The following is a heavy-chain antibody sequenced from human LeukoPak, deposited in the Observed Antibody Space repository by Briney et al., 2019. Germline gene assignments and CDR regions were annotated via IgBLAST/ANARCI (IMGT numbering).Heavy chain of an antibody. V-gene: IGHV1-2*02. CDR2: INPNSGGT. CDR1: GYTFTGYY. CDR3: ARVDLRMGPFDY. Sequence: GASVKVSCKASGYTFTGYYMRWVRQAPGQGLEWMGWINPNSGGTNYAQKFQGRVTMTRDTSISTAYMELSRLRSDDTAVYYCARVDLRMGPFDYWGQGTLVTVSS. D-gene: IGHD5/OR15-5a*01. J-gene: IGHJ4*02.